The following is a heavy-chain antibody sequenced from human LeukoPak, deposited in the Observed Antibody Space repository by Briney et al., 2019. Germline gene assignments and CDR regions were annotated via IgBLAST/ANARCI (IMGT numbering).Heavy chain of an antibody. CDR2: INPSGGST. Sequence: ASVKVSCKPSGYTFTGYYMHWVRQAPGQGLEWMGIINPSGGSTSYAQKFQGRVTMTRDTSTSTVYMELSSLRSEDTAVYYCARDSSGYLFYWGQGTLVTVSS. D-gene: IGHD3-22*01. V-gene: IGHV1-46*01. J-gene: IGHJ4*02. CDR1: GYTFTGYY. CDR3: ARDSSGYLFY.